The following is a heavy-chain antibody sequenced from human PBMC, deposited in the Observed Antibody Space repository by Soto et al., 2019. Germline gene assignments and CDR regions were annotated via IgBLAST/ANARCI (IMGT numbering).Heavy chain of an antibody. CDR3: ARHLVTAMVIGWFDP. CDR2: IYYSGST. Sequence: QLQLQESGPGLVKPSETLSLTCTVSGGSISSSSYYWGWIRQPPGKGLEWIGSIYYSGSTYYNPSLKSRVTISVDTSKNQFSLKLSSVTAADTAVYYCARHLVTAMVIGWFDPWGQGTLVTVSS. J-gene: IGHJ5*02. CDR1: GGSISSSSYY. V-gene: IGHV4-39*01. D-gene: IGHD5-18*01.